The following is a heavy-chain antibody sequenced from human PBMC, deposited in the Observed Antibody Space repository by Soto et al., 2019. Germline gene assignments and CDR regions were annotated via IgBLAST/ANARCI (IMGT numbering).Heavy chain of an antibody. D-gene: IGHD2-8*01. J-gene: IGHJ5*02. CDR3: ARCPPSYCTSGRFDP. CDR1: GYSLSTYW. Sequence: GESLKISCKASGYSLSTYWIAWVRQMPGKGLEWMGIIYPGDSDTRYSPSFQGQVTISADKSISTAYLQWSSLKASDTAMYYCARCPPSYCTSGRFDPWGQGTLVTVSS. CDR2: IYPGDSDT. V-gene: IGHV5-51*01.